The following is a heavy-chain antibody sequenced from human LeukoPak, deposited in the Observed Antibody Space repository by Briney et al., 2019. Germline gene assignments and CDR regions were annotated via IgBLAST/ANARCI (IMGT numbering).Heavy chain of an antibody. CDR2: INTNTGNP. Sequence: ASVKVSCKASGYTFTSYAMNWVRQAPGQGLEWMGWINTNTGNPTYAQGFTGRFAFSLDTSVSTAYLQISSLKAEDTAVYYCARVGPAGSPPLKDYWGQGTLVTVSS. V-gene: IGHV7-4-1*02. CDR3: ARVGPAGSPPLKDY. J-gene: IGHJ4*02. CDR1: GYTFTSYA. D-gene: IGHD3-16*01.